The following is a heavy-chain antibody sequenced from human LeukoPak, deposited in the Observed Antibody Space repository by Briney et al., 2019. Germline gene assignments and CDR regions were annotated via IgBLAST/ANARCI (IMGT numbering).Heavy chain of an antibody. D-gene: IGHD2-2*02. V-gene: IGHV4-34*01. CDR3: ARDPQSYTGYYGMDV. CDR1: GGSFSGYY. CDR2: INHSGST. Sequence: PSETLSLNCAVYGGSFSGYYWSWIRQPPGKGLEWIGEINHSGSTNYNPSLKSRVTISVDTSKNQFSLKLSSVTAADTAVYYCARDPQSYTGYYGMDVWGKGTTVTVSS. J-gene: IGHJ6*04.